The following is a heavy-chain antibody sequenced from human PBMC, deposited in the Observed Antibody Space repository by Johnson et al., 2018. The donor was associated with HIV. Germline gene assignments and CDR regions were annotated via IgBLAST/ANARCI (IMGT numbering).Heavy chain of an antibody. J-gene: IGHJ3*02. CDR2: ISYDGSNK. D-gene: IGHD1-14*01. CDR3: AREGQEPPVQKDAFDI. Sequence: QVQLVESGGGVVQPGRSLRLSCAASGFTFSSYAMHWVRQAPGKGLEWVAVISYDGSNKYYADSVKGRFTISRDNSKNTLYLQMNSLRAEDTAVYYCAREGQEPPVQKDAFDIWGQGIMVTVSS. V-gene: IGHV3-30-3*01. CDR1: GFTFSSYA.